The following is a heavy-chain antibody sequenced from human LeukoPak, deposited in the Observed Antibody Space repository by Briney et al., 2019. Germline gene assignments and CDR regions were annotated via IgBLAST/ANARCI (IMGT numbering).Heavy chain of an antibody. CDR1: GFTVSMYS. CDR2: ISYEVSNK. D-gene: IGHD3-22*01. Sequence: PGRCLRLSCAAAGFTVSMYSMQCVRQAPGKGREWVAFISYEVSNKKYADSVQGRFPISRDTSQTTLYLQMSSLRAEDTAVYYCARDGGGYDRSGPRCDFWGQGPLVTVSS. CDR3: ARDGGGYDRSGPRCDF. V-gene: IGHV3-30-3*01. J-gene: IGHJ4*02.